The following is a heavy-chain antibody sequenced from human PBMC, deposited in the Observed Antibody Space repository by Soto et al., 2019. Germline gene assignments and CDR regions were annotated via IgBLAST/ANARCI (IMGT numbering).Heavy chain of an antibody. CDR2: AYYRSQWYY. V-gene: IGHV6-1*01. CDR1: GDSVSSNSAA. Sequence: QVKLQQSGPGLVKPSQTLSLTCAISGDSVSSNSAAWNWIRQSPSRGLEWLGTAYYRSQWYYDSAVSVKRRIIVIPDTSKNRFSLQLNSVTPEDTAVYYCTNQEGDSRTYNGMDVWGQGTTVIVSS. J-gene: IGHJ6*02. D-gene: IGHD2-21*02. CDR3: TNQEGDSRTYNGMDV.